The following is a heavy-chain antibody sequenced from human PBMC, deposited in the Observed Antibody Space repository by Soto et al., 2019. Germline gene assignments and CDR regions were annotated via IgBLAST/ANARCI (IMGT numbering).Heavy chain of an antibody. CDR3: ARDHEMATTVGAFDI. CDR2: INPSGGST. J-gene: IGHJ3*02. Sequence: GASVKVSCKASGYTFTSYYMHWVRQAPGQGLEWMGIINPSGGSTSYAQKFQGRVTMTRDTSTSTVYMELSSLRSEDTAVYYCARDHEMATTVGAFDIWGQGTMVT. V-gene: IGHV1-46*01. CDR1: GYTFTSYY. D-gene: IGHD5-12*01.